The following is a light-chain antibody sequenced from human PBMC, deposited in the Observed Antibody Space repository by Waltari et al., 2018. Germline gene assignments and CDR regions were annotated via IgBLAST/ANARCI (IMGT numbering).Light chain of an antibody. CDR3: QQVNTYPLYT. Sequence: AIQLTQSPSFLSASVGDRVTINCRASQGISSGLAWYQQKPGNPPQLLIYDTSSLKSGVPSRFSGSGSGTDFTLTIDSLQPEDFATYYGQQVNTYPLYTFGQGTKL. V-gene: IGKV1-13*02. CDR1: QGISSG. CDR2: DTS. J-gene: IGKJ2*01.